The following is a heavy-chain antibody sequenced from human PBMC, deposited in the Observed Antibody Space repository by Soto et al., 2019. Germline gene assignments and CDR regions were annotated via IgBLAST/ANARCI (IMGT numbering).Heavy chain of an antibody. Sequence: SLRLSCEGSGFTFSRYAMHWGRQAPGGGLEWVAVSSRDGSSTYYGDSVKGRFTVSRDNAKNSVFLSMTSLRADDTGVFYCARSRNGAGHDSINICGQGTLVPVSS. D-gene: IGHD3-3*01. CDR2: SSRDGSST. CDR3: ARSRNGAGHDSINI. J-gene: IGHJ1*01. V-gene: IGHV3-30-3*01. CDR1: GFTFSRYA.